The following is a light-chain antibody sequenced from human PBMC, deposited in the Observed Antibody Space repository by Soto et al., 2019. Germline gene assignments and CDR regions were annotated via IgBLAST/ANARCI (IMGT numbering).Light chain of an antibody. CDR2: AAS. CDR1: QGISNY. V-gene: IGKV1-27*01. J-gene: IGKJ1*01. Sequence: DIQMTQSPSSLSASVGDRVTITCRASQGISNYLVWYQQKPGKVPKLLIHAASTLQSGVPSRFSGSGSGTDFTLTITSLQPEDVAPYYCQKYNSAPWTFGQGTKVEIK. CDR3: QKYNSAPWT.